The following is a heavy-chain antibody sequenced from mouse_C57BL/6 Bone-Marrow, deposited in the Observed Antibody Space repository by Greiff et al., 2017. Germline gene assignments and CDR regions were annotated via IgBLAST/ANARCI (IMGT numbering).Heavy chain of an antibody. Sequence: QVQLQQSGPGLVQPSQSLSITCTVSGFSLPSYGVHWVRQSPGKGLEWLGVIWRGGSTDYNAAFMSRLSITQDNSKSQVFFKMNSLQADDTAIYYGAKGRWLLPYYYAMDDWGQGTSVTVSS. D-gene: IGHD2-3*01. CDR1: GFSLPSYG. V-gene: IGHV2-5*01. CDR2: IWRGGST. CDR3: AKGRWLLPYYYAMDD. J-gene: IGHJ4*01.